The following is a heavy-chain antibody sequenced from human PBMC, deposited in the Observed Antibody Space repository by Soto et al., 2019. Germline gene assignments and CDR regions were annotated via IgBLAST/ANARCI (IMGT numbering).Heavy chain of an antibody. CDR3: ARDDGGSGWSNDY. Sequence: EVQLVESGGGLVKPGGSLRLSCAASGFTFSSYSMNWARQAPGKGREWVSSISSSSSYIYYADSVKGRFTISRDNAKNSLYLQMNSLRAEDTAVYYCARDDGGSGWSNDYWGQGTLVTVSS. CDR2: ISSSSSYI. J-gene: IGHJ4*02. D-gene: IGHD6-19*01. CDR1: GFTFSSYS. V-gene: IGHV3-21*01.